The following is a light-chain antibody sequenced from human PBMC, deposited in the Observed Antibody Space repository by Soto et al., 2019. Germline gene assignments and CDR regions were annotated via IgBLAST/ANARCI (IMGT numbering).Light chain of an antibody. CDR2: AAS. CDR3: QQSYSTPPT. J-gene: IGKJ1*01. V-gene: IGKV1-39*01. CDR1: QSISRY. Sequence: DFQMTQSPSSLSASVGDRVTITCRASQSISRYVNWYQQKPGKAPKLLIYAASTLQSGVPSRFSGSVSGTDFTLTISSLQPEDFATYYCQQSYSTPPTFGQGTRVEIK.